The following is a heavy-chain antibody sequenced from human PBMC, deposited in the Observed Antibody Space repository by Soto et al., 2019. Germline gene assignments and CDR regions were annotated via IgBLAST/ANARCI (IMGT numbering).Heavy chain of an antibody. V-gene: IGHV3-53*01. J-gene: IGHJ3*01. CDR2: VYDADGK. CDR1: GMTVSGQKY. D-gene: IGHD1-1*01. Sequence: DVQLVESGGALIQRGGSLRLSCAVVGMTVSGQKYVAWVRQAPGKGLEWVSGVYDADGKYYADSVKGRFTTSRDSSKTIVYLEMNVLGPEDTAIYYCATWLQREHAYDVWGLGTAVTVSS. CDR3: ATWLQREHAYDV.